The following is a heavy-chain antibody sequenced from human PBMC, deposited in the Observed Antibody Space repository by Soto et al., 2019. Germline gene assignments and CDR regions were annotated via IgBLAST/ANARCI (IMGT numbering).Heavy chain of an antibody. CDR1: NASVSNGNYY. CDR2: IYYTGTT. D-gene: IGHD3-3*01. J-gene: IGHJ4*02. Sequence: PSETLSLTCTVSNASVSNGNYYWTWIRQPPGKGLEWLGYIYYTGTTYYTPSLQSRLSFSMDASNNRFSLRLSSVTAADTAMYHCARGRFLDYWGQGILVTVSS. V-gene: IGHV4-30-4*01. CDR3: ARGRFLDY.